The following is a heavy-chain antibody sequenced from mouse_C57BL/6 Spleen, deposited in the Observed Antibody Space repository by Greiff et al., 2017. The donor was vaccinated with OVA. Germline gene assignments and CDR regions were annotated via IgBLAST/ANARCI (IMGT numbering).Heavy chain of an antibody. D-gene: IGHD3-2*02. Sequence: QVQLQQSGAELVKPGASVKMSCKASGYTFTSYWITWVKQRPGQGLEWIGDIYPGSGSTNYNEKFKSKATLTVDTSSSTAYMQLSSLTSEDSAVYYCARGSSGPYYYAMDYWGQGTSVTVSS. CDR1: GYTFTSYW. J-gene: IGHJ4*01. CDR3: ARGSSGPYYYAMDY. V-gene: IGHV1-55*01. CDR2: IYPGSGST.